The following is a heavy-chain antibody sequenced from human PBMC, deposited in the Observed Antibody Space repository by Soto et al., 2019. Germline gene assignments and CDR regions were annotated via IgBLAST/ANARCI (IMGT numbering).Heavy chain of an antibody. CDR1: GYTFTIYA. CDR3: ARGSGYYYWDDY. Sequence: GASVKVSCKASGYTFTIYAMHWVRQAPGQRLEWMGWINAGNGNTKYSQKFQGRVTITRDTSASTAYMELSSLRSEDTAVYYYARGSGYYYWDDYWGQGTLVTVSS. CDR2: INAGNGNT. V-gene: IGHV1-3*01. D-gene: IGHD3-22*01. J-gene: IGHJ4*02.